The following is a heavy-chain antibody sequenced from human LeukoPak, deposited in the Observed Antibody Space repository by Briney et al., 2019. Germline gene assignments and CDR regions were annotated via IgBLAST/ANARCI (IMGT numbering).Heavy chain of an antibody. Sequence: SETLSLTCAVYGGSFSGYYWSWIRQPPGKGLEWIGEINHSGSTNYNPSLKSRVTISVDTSKNQFSLKLSSVTAADTAVYHCARVSGARWIQLWPKQGWFDPWGQGTLVTVSS. V-gene: IGHV4-34*01. D-gene: IGHD5-18*01. CDR3: ARVSGARWIQLWPKQGWFDP. J-gene: IGHJ5*02. CDR1: GGSFSGYY. CDR2: INHSGST.